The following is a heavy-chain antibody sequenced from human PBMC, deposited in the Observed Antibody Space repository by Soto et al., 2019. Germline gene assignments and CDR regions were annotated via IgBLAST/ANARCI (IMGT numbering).Heavy chain of an antibody. V-gene: IGHV4-39*02. CDR1: GGSISSSSYY. D-gene: IGHD3-10*02. CDR3: ARDGVRGVIIWSWFDP. Sequence: QLQLQESGPGLVKPSETLSLTCTVSGGSISSSSYYWGWIRQPPGKGLEWIGSIYYSGCTYYHPSLKSQVTRSEDTSKNRYTLKRRSVTAADTAVYYCARDGVRGVIIWSWFDPWRQGTLVTVSS. J-gene: IGHJ5*02. CDR2: IYYSGCT.